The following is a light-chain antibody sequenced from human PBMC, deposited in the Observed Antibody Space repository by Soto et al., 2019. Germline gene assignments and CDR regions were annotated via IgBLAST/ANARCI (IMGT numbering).Light chain of an antibody. Sequence: DIVMTQSPDSLGVSLGERATINCKSSQNIVYNSNNKNYLAWYQQKPGQAPKLLLNWASTRESGVPDRFSGSGSGTDLTLTISSLQAEDVAVYYCQQYYGTPYTFGQGTKLEIK. CDR1: QNIVYNSNNKNY. J-gene: IGKJ2*01. CDR3: QQYYGTPYT. V-gene: IGKV4-1*01. CDR2: WAS.